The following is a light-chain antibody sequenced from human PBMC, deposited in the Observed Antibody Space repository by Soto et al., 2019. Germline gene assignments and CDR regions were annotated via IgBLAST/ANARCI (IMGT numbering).Light chain of an antibody. CDR3: QQWIRWT. Sequence: EIVMTQSPDTLSVSPGDRATLSCRASESVGTNVAWFQQRPGQAPRLLIYGASTRVAGLPARFSGSGSETEFTLTISSLQSEDFAIYHCQQWIRWTFGQGTRLELK. CDR1: ESVGTN. CDR2: GAS. V-gene: IGKV3-15*01. J-gene: IGKJ1*01.